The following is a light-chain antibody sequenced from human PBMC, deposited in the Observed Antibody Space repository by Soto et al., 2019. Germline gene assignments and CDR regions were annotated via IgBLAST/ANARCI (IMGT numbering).Light chain of an antibody. CDR1: SSEVGRYTY. CDR3: TSYTSTSTPYV. J-gene: IGLJ1*01. CDR2: DVY. V-gene: IGLV2-14*01. Sequence: QSVLTQPASVSGSPGQSITISCAGTSSEVGRYTYVSWYQQHPGKAPKLIIYDVYNRPSGVSTRFSGSKSGNTASLTISGLQAGDEADYYCTSYTSTSTPYVFGGGTKVTVL.